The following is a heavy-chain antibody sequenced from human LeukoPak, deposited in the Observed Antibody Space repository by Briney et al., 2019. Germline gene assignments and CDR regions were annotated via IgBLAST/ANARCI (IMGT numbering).Heavy chain of an antibody. Sequence: GGSLRLSCAASGFTFSSYWMSWVRQAPGKGLEWVANIKQDGSEKYYVDSVKGRFAISRDNAKNSLYLQMNSLRAEDTAVYYCARDEYYYGSGTLNWGQGTLVTVSS. CDR2: IKQDGSEK. D-gene: IGHD3-10*01. J-gene: IGHJ4*02. V-gene: IGHV3-7*01. CDR1: GFTFSSYW. CDR3: ARDEYYYGSGTLN.